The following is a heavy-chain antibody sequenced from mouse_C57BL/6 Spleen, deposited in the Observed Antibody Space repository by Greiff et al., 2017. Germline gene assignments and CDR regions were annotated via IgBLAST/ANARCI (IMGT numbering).Heavy chain of an antibody. D-gene: IGHD1-1*01. V-gene: IGHV1-18*01. J-gene: IGHJ1*03. CDR3: ARGVITTVVEGYFDV. Sequence: VHVKQSGPELVKPGASVKIPCKASGYTFTDYNMDWVKQSHGKSLEWIGDINPNNGGTIYNQKFKGKATLTVDKSSSTAYMELRSLTSEDTAVYYCARGVITTVVEGYFDVWGTGTTVTVSS. CDR1: GYTFTDYN. CDR2: INPNNGGT.